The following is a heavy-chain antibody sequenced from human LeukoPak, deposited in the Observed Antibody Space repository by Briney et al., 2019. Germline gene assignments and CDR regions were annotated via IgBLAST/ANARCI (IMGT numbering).Heavy chain of an antibody. Sequence: GGSLRLSCAASGFTFSSYAMSWVRQAPGKGLEWVSAISGSGGSTYYADSVKGRFTISGDNSKNTLYLQMNSLRAEDTAVYYCAKRGFLEWLPDYWGQGTLVTVSS. CDR3: AKRGFLEWLPDY. J-gene: IGHJ4*02. CDR1: GFTFSSYA. D-gene: IGHD3-3*01. CDR2: ISGSGGST. V-gene: IGHV3-23*01.